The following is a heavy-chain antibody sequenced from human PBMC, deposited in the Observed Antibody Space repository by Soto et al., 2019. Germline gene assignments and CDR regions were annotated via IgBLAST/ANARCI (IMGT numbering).Heavy chain of an antibody. CDR1: GGSINRYY. Sequence: QVQLQESGPGLVKPSETLSLTCTVSGGSINRYYWSWIRQPPGKGLEWIGYIFYSGSTNYNPSLKSRVTMSVDTSKNQFSLRLSSVTAADTAVYYCARHASSDSPFDPWGQGTLVTVSS. D-gene: IGHD6-25*01. CDR2: IFYSGST. V-gene: IGHV4-59*08. J-gene: IGHJ5*02. CDR3: ARHASSDSPFDP.